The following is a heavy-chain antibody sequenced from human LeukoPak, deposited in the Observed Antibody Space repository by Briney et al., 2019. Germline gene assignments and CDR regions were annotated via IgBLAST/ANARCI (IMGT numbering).Heavy chain of an antibody. CDR3: ARGGRYFDWPLDY. Sequence: SETLSLTCAVYGGSFSGYYWSWIRQPPGKGLEWTGEINHSGSTNYNPSLKSRVTISVDTSKNQFSLKLNSVTAADTAVYYCARGGRYFDWPLDYWGQGTLVTVSS. CDR2: INHSGST. D-gene: IGHD3-9*01. J-gene: IGHJ4*02. CDR1: GGSFSGYY. V-gene: IGHV4-34*01.